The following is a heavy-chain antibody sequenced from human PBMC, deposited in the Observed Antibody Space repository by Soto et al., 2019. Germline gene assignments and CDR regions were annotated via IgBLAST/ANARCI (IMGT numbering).Heavy chain of an antibody. V-gene: IGHV5-51*01. CDR1: GYSFTTYW. Sequence: SGESLKISCKGSGYSFTTYWLAWVRQMPGKGLGWMGIIYPGDSDARYSPSFQGQVTFSADKSITTAYLQWTSPKAWDTAMYYCSRGSGAGQDCYYGMDVWGQGTRVTVSS. J-gene: IGHJ6*02. D-gene: IGHD3-10*01. CDR2: IYPGDSDA. CDR3: SRGSGAGQDCYYGMDV.